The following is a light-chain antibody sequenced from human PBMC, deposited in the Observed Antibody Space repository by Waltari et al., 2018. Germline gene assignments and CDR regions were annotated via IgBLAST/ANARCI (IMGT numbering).Light chain of an antibody. CDR3: LLSYNRAVI. CDR1: SGDALPKQY. J-gene: IGLJ2*01. V-gene: IGLV7-46*01. Sequence: ELTQPPSVAVSPGQTARITCSGDALPKQYAYWYQQKPGHAPRTLIYDTDNKFSWPPARFSGALLGGKAALTLSDAQPDDDADYYCLLSYNRAVIFGGGTKLTVL. CDR2: DTD.